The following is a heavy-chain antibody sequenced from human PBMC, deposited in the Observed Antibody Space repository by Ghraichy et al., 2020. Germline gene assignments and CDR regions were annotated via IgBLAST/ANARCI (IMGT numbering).Heavy chain of an antibody. V-gene: IGHV3-33*01. CDR3: ARDAAFDYAWGGIRPTNYFDY. CDR1: GFNFRTYG. Sequence: SLNISCAASGFNFRTYGMHWVRQAPGKGLEWVALIWYDGSNEYYRDSVRGRFTISKDNSKNALYLQMNSVRVEDTAVYYCARDAAFDYAWGGIRPTNYFDYWGQGTPVTVSS. D-gene: IGHD3-16*01. J-gene: IGHJ4*02. CDR2: IWYDGSNE.